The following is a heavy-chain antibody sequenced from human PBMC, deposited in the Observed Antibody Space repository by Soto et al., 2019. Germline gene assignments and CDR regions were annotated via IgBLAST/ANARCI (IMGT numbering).Heavy chain of an antibody. D-gene: IGHD1-26*01. V-gene: IGHV4-34*01. Sequence: PSETLSLTCAVYGGSFSGYYWSWIRQSPGKGLEWIGEINHSGSTNYNPSLKSRLTISVDTSKSQISLSLSPVTAADTAVYYCARGPWELPSGSFDYWGQGTLVTVS. J-gene: IGHJ4*02. CDR1: GGSFSGYY. CDR3: ARGPWELPSGSFDY. CDR2: INHSGST.